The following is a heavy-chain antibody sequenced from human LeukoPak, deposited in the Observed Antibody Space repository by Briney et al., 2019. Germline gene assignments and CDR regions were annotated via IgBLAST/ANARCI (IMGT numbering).Heavy chain of an antibody. V-gene: IGHV3-30*04. CDR2: ISFDGTNK. CDR3: ATDYGDYEPIDY. D-gene: IGHD4-17*01. J-gene: IGHJ4*02. Sequence: GGSLRLSCTASGVTLSSYAMHWVRRPPGRGLEWVAVISFDGTNKYYGDSVEGRFSVSRDNSKNTLYLQMNSLRPDDTAMYYCATDYGDYEPIDYWGQGTLVTVSS. CDR1: GVTLSSYA.